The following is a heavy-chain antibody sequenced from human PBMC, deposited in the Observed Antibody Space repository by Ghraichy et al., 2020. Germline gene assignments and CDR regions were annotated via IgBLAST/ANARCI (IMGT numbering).Heavy chain of an antibody. D-gene: IGHD5-18*01. CDR3: ARARYTYGVNREFDY. CDR2: IYHGGST. Sequence: SETLSLTCSVSGFFLRTGHYWGWIRQSPVKGLEWIGIIYHGGSTHYNPSLKREVTISVDSSENQFSLRLRSVTAAYTAVYYCARARYTYGVNREFDYWGQGTLVTVSS. CDR1: GFFLRTGHY. J-gene: IGHJ4*02. V-gene: IGHV4-38-2*02.